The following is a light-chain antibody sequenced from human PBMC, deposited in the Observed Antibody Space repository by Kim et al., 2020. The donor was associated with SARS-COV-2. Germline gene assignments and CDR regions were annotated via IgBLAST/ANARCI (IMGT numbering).Light chain of an antibody. Sequence: TGERATRSCRASQSVSSNLAWDKQKPGQAPRLLIYGASTRATGIPARFSGSGSGTEFTLTISSLQSEDFTVYYCQQYNNWPPGWTFGQGTKVDIK. CDR1: QSVSSN. CDR2: GAS. J-gene: IGKJ1*01. CDR3: QQYNNWPPGWT. V-gene: IGKV3-15*01.